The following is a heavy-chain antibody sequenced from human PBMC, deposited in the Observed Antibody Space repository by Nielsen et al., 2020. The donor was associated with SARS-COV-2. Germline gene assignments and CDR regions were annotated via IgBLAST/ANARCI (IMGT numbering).Heavy chain of an antibody. Sequence: ASVKVSCKASGYTFTGYYMHWVRQAPGQGLEWMGRINPNSGGTNYAQKFQGRVTMTRDTSISTAYMELSRLRSDDTAVYYCARGAGGLGYYGMDVWGQGTTVTVSS. CDR3: ARGAGGLGYYGMDV. V-gene: IGHV1-2*06. J-gene: IGHJ6*02. D-gene: IGHD7-27*01. CDR1: GYTFTGYY. CDR2: INPNSGGT.